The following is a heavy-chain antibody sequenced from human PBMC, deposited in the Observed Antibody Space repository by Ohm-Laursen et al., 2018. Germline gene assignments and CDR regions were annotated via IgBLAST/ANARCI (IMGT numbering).Heavy chain of an antibody. J-gene: IGHJ3*02. CDR3: ARNYCSSTNCYPYAFDI. D-gene: IGHD2-2*01. CDR1: GGSFSGYY. V-gene: IGHV4-34*09. Sequence: SQSLSLTCDVYGGSFSGYYWSWIRQPPGKGLEWIGEINHSGSTNYNPSLKSRVIISVDTSKNQFSLNLSSVTAADTAVYYCARNYCSSTNCYPYAFDIWGPGTMVTVSS. CDR2: INHSGST.